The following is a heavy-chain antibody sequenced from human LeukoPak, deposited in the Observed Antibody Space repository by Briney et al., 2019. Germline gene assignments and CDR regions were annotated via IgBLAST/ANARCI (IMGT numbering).Heavy chain of an antibody. D-gene: IGHD1-14*01. J-gene: IGHJ4*02. CDR3: ARGPDHAKLGY. CDR1: GGSISSSPYY. V-gene: IGHV4-39*07. CDR2: ILYSESR. Sequence: PSETLSLTCTVSGGSISSSPYYWGWIRQPPGKGLEHIGHILYSESRYCYNPSLQSRVTIALDTTKNHLSLKLSSLTAADTAVYYCARGPDHAKLGYWGQGTLVTVSS.